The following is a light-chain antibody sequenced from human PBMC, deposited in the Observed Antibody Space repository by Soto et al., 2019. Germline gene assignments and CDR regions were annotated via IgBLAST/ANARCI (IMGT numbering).Light chain of an antibody. CDR3: RSYTSSTTVV. CDR1: SSDVGDY. Sequence: QSALTQPASVSGSPGQSITISCTGTSSDVGDYFSWYQQHPGKAPKLMIYEVSNRPSGVSNRFSGSKSGNTASLTISGLQAEDEADYYCRSYTSSTTVVFGGGTKLTVL. V-gene: IGLV2-14*01. J-gene: IGLJ2*01. CDR2: EVS.